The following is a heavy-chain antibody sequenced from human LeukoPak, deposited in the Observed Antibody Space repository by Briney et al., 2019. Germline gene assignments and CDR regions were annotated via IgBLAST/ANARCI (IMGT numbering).Heavy chain of an antibody. CDR3: ASSYFDNSLHAYDI. Sequence: GGSLRLSCAASGFTFSSYWMSWVRQAPGKGLEWVANIKQDGSEMYYVDSVKGRFTISRDNTKNSLYLHMSSLRAEDTAVYFCASSYFDNSLHAYDIWGQGTMVTVSS. CDR1: GFTFSSYW. CDR2: IKQDGSEM. D-gene: IGHD3-22*01. J-gene: IGHJ3*02. V-gene: IGHV3-7*01.